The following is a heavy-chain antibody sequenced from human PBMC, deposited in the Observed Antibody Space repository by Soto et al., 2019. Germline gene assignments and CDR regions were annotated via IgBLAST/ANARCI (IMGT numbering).Heavy chain of an antibody. CDR2: IWYDGSNK. V-gene: IGHV3-33*01. J-gene: IGHJ4*02. Sequence: GGSLRLSCAASGFTFSSYGMHWVRQAPGKGLEWVALIWYDGSNKNYADSVKGRFTISRDDSKNTLYLQMNSLRAEDTAVYYCARDAYLGSGSYAYWGQGTLVTVSS. CDR1: GFTFSSYG. D-gene: IGHD3-10*01. CDR3: ARDAYLGSGSYAY.